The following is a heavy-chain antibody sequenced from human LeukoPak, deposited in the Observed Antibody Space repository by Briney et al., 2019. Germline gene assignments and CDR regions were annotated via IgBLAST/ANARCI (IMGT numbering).Heavy chain of an antibody. CDR1: GGSFSGYY. Sequence: SETLSLTCAVYGGSFSGYYWSWIRQPPGEGLEWIGEINHSGSTNYNPSLKSRVTISVDTSKNQFSLKLSSVTAADTAVYYCARAGDSSGYYGDYFDYWGQGTLVTVSS. D-gene: IGHD3-22*01. V-gene: IGHV4-34*01. CDR3: ARAGDSSGYYGDYFDY. J-gene: IGHJ4*02. CDR2: INHSGST.